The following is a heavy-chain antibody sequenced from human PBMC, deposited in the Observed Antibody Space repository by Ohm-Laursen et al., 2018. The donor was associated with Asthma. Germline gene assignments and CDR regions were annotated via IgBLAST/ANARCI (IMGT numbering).Heavy chain of an antibody. CDR3: ARVNGYGSGSYPLLDY. J-gene: IGHJ4*02. Sequence: SQTLSLTCSVSGGSISSANYFWSWIRQPPGKGLEWMGYIDHSGAAYYNPSLKSRVNLSVDTSKNQFSLKLSSVTAADTAVYYCARVNGYGSGSYPLLDYWGQGTLVTVSS. CDR1: GGSISSANYF. CDR2: IDHSGAA. D-gene: IGHD3-10*01. V-gene: IGHV4-31*03.